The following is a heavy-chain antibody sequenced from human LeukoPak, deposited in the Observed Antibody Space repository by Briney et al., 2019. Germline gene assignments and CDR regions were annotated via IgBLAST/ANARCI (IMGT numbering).Heavy chain of an antibody. CDR1: GYSINNYW. J-gene: IGHJ5*02. D-gene: IGHD2-15*01. CDR3: ARQEYCSGGSCYTWFDP. V-gene: IGHV5-51*01. Sequence: GESLKISCKGSGYSINNYWIGWVRQVPGKGLEWMGIIHPADSDIRYSPSFQGQVTISADKSISTAYLQWSSLKASDTAMYYCARQEYCSGGSCYTWFDPWGQGTLVIVSS. CDR2: IHPADSDI.